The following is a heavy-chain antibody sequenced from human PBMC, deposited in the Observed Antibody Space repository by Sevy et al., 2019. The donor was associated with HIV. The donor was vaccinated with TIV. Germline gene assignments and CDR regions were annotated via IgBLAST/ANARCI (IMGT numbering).Heavy chain of an antibody. V-gene: IGHV4-30-4*08. D-gene: IGHD2-15*01. Sequence: SETLSLTCTVSGGSISRTDSLWAWIRQPPGKGLEWIGYIYHTGSDYYNPSLKSRVTISVDKSKNQFSLRRNSVTAADTAVYYCAVAVSVIPSATPPKFDSWGQGALVTVSS. CDR2: IYHTGSD. CDR3: AVAVSVIPSATPPKFDS. J-gene: IGHJ4*02. CDR1: GGSISRTDSL.